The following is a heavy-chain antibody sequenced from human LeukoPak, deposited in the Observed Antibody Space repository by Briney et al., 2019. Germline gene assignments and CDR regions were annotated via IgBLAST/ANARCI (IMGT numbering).Heavy chain of an antibody. CDR1: GITFSSYG. CDR2: ISHDGNNK. D-gene: IGHD2-2*01. J-gene: IGHJ4*02. V-gene: IGHV3-30*03. CDR3: ARDTGYCSSTSCRADFDY. Sequence: GRSLRLSCAASGITFSSYGMYWVRQAPGKGLEWVAVISHDGNNKYYADSVKGRFTISRDNSKNTLYLQMNSLRAEDTAVYYCARDTGYCSSTSCRADFDYWGQGTLVTVSS.